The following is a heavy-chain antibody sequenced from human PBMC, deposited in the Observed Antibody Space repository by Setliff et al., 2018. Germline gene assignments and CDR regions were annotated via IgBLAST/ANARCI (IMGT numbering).Heavy chain of an antibody. CDR3: ARENLSSGWYVGGYYYYYGMDV. CDR2: IYHSGST. Sequence: PSETLSLTCAVSGYSISSGYYWGWIRQPPGKGLEWIGSIYHSGSTYYNPSLTSRVTISVDTSKNQFSLKLSPVTAADTAVYYCARENLSSGWYVGGYYYYYGMDVWGQGTTVTVSS. J-gene: IGHJ6*02. V-gene: IGHV4-38-2*01. CDR1: GYSISSGYY. D-gene: IGHD6-19*01.